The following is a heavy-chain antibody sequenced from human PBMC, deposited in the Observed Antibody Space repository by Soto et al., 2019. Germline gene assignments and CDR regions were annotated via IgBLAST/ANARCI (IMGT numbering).Heavy chain of an antibody. V-gene: IGHV2-5*02. Sequence: QITLKESGPTLVKPTQTLTLTCTFSGFSLSTSGVGVGWIRQPPGKALEWLALIYWDDDKRYSPSLKSRLTITKDTSKNQVVLTMTNMDPVDSATYYCAHSPGGIWSGYFVGWYFDLWGRGTLVTVSS. CDR3: AHSPGGIWSGYFVGWYFDL. CDR2: IYWDDDK. CDR1: GFSLSTSGVG. J-gene: IGHJ2*01. D-gene: IGHD3-3*01.